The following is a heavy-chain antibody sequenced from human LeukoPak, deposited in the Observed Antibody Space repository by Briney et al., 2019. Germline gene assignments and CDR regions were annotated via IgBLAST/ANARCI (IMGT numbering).Heavy chain of an antibody. CDR1: GGTFSSYA. D-gene: IGHD3-10*01. CDR3: ASLIYGSGSYYNNPLSGDLNDY. V-gene: IGHV1-69*06. J-gene: IGHJ4*02. Sequence: GASVKVSCKASGGTFSSYAISWVRQAPGQGLEWMGGIIPIFGTANYAQKFQGRVTITADKSTSTAYMELSSLRSEDTAVYYCASLIYGSGSYYNNPLSGDLNDYWGQGTLVTVSS. CDR2: IIPIFGTA.